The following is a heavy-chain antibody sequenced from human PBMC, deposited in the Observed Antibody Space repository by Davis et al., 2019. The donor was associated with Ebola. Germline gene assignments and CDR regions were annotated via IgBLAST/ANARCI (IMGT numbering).Heavy chain of an antibody. V-gene: IGHV3-21*01. Sequence: GESLKISCAASGFTVSSYSMNWVRQAPGKGLEWVSSISSSSSYIYYADSVKGRFTISRDNAKNSLYLQMNSLRAEDTAVYYCARGSSGWAYRGGYWGQGTLVTVSS. J-gene: IGHJ4*02. D-gene: IGHD6-19*01. CDR1: GFTVSSYS. CDR3: ARGSSGWAYRGGY. CDR2: ISSSSSYI.